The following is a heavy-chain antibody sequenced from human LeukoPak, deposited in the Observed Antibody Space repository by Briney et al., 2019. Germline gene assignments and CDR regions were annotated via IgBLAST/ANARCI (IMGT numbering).Heavy chain of an antibody. Sequence: PGGSLRLSCAASGFTFSTYTMNWVRQALGKGLEWVSSISSTSTYMDYADSVKGRFAISRDNAKNSLYLQMNSLRVEDTAVYYCARDRGNGWYTEDAFDVWGQGTLVTVSS. CDR3: ARDRGNGWYTEDAFDV. CDR1: GFTFSTYT. J-gene: IGHJ3*01. D-gene: IGHD6-19*01. CDR2: ISSTSTYM. V-gene: IGHV3-21*01.